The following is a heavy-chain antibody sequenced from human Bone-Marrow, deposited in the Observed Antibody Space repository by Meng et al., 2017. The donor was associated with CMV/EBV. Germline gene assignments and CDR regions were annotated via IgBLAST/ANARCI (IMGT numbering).Heavy chain of an antibody. V-gene: IGHV3-21*01. D-gene: IGHD2-2*01. J-gene: IGHJ4*02. CDR3: ARDLGQTMPAY. CDR1: GFTFDDYG. CDR2: INPDSDYI. Sequence: GESLKISCAASGFTFDDYGMSWVRQAPGKGLEWVSSINPDSDYIYSADSLKGRFTISRDNAKNSLYLQMNSLRAEDTAVYYCARDLGQTMPAYWGQGTLVTVSS.